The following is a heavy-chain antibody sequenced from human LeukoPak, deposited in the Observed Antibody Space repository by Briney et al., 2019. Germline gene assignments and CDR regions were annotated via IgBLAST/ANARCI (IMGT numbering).Heavy chain of an antibody. V-gene: IGHV1-46*01. CDR2: INPSGGST. J-gene: IGHJ1*01. Sequence: ASVKVSCKASGYTFTSYYMHWVRQAPGQGLEWMGIINPSGGSTSYAQKFQGRVTMTRDTSTNTVYMELSSLRSEDTAVYYCARGHGLGDCTSIICQLLQHWGQGTLVTVSS. CDR1: GYTFTSYY. CDR3: ARGHGLGDCTSIICQLLQH. D-gene: IGHD2-8*01.